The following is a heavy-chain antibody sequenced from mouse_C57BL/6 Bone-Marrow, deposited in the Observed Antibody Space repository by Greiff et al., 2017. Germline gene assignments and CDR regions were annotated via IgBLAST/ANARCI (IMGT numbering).Heavy chain of an antibody. D-gene: IGHD1-1*01. Sequence: QVQLQQPGAELVMPGASVKLSCKASGYTFTSYWMHWVKQRPGQGLEWIGEIDPSDSYTNYNQKFKGKSTLTVDKSSSTAYMQLSSLTSEDSAVYYCASGTTVVADDWGQGTTLTVSS. V-gene: IGHV1-69*01. J-gene: IGHJ2*01. CDR2: IDPSDSYT. CDR3: ASGTTVVADD. CDR1: GYTFTSYW.